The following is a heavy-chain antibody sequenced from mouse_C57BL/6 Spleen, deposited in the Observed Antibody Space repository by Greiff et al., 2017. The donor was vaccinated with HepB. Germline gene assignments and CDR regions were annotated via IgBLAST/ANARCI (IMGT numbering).Heavy chain of an antibody. J-gene: IGHJ4*01. Sequence: QVQLKESGPELVKPGASVKISCKASGYAFSSSWMNWVKQRPGKGLEWIGRIYPGDGDTNYNGKFKGKATLTADKSSSTAYMQLSSLTSEDSAVYFCARGSNSGYSMDYWGQGTPVTVSS. V-gene: IGHV1-82*01. CDR3: ARGSNSGYSMDY. CDR1: GYAFSSSW. CDR2: IYPGDGDT. D-gene: IGHD2-5*01.